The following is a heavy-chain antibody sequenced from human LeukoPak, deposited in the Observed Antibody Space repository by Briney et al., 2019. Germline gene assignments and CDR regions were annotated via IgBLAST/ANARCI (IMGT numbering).Heavy chain of an antibody. CDR2: ISAYNGNT. CDR3: ARERLSSSWYGYYYYGMDV. D-gene: IGHD6-13*01. J-gene: IGHJ6*02. Sequence: ASVKVSCKASGYTFTGYGISWVRQAPGQGLEWMGWISAYNGNTNYAQKLQGRVTMTTDTSTSTAYMELRSLRSDDTAVYYCARERLSSSWYGYYYYGMDVWGQGTTVTVSS. V-gene: IGHV1-18*01. CDR1: GYTFTGYG.